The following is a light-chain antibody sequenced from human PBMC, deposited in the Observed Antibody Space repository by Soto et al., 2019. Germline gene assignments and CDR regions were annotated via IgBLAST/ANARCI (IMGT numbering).Light chain of an antibody. CDR3: QHYNNYSEE. V-gene: IGKV1-5*03. J-gene: IGKJ1*01. Sequence: DIQMTQSPSTLSGSVGDRVTITCRASQTISSWLAWYQQKPGKAPKLLIYKASTLKSGVPSRFSDSGSGTEVTLTISSLQPDDFATYYCQHYNNYSEEFGQGTKVELK. CDR1: QTISSW. CDR2: KAS.